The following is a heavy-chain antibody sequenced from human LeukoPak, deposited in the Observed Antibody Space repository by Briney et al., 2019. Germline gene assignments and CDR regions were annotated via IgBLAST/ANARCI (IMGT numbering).Heavy chain of an antibody. D-gene: IGHD6-13*01. V-gene: IGHV1-24*01. Sequence: ASVKVSCKVSGYTLTELSMHWVRQAPGKGLEWMGGFDPEDGETIYAQKFQGRVTMTEDTSTDTAYMELSSLRSEDTAVYYCARVTAGTGYYYYYYYMDVWGKGTTVTISS. CDR3: ARVTAGTGYYYYYYYMDV. CDR1: GYTLTELS. J-gene: IGHJ6*03. CDR2: FDPEDGET.